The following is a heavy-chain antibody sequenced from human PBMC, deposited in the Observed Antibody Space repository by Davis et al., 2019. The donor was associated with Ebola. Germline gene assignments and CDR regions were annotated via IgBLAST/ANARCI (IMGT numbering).Heavy chain of an antibody. Sequence: HSQTLSLTCAISGDSVSGSSGAWNWIRQSPSRGLEWLGRTYYSSKWYTDSTLSVKSRITISADTAKNQLSLHLDSVTPEDTAVYYCARGRLRSAFDQWGQGTLVTVSS. CDR2: TYYSSKWYT. V-gene: IGHV6-1*01. D-gene: IGHD5-12*01. CDR1: GDSVSGSSGA. J-gene: IGHJ4*02. CDR3: ARGRLRSAFDQ.